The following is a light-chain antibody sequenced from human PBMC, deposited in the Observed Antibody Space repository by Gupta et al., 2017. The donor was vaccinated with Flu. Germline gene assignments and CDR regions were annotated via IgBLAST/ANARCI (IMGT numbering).Light chain of an antibody. Sequence: IVLTPSPGTFSFSRGERATLSCRASQSVSSSNLAASQRKPGQAPRFLIRGASSRATGISDRFSGSGSGTDFTLTISRLEPEDVAVYYCQQYDRAPPTFGQGTKVEIK. J-gene: IGKJ1*01. CDR1: QSVSSSN. CDR3: QQYDRAPPT. V-gene: IGKV3-20*01. CDR2: GAS.